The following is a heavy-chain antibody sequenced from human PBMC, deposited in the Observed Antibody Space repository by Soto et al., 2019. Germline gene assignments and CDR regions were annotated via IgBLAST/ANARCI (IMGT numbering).Heavy chain of an antibody. CDR1: GGSISGSDYY. J-gene: IGHJ6*02. CDR2: IYESGST. CDR3: ARGRPNFYYYGLDV. Sequence: QVQLEESGPGLVKPSQTLSLTCTVSGGSISGSDYYWTWVRQPPGKGLEWIGYIYESGSTYSDPSLKSRVTMLVDLSQNQYFLKVTSVTASDTVAYFCARGRPNFYYYGLDVLGQGTKVTVSS. V-gene: IGHV4-30-4*08.